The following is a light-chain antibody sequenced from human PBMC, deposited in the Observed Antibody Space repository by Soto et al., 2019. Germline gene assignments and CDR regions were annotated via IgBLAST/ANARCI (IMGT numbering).Light chain of an antibody. CDR2: GAS. CDR3: QQYNNWPPT. Sequence: EIVMTQSPATLSVSPGERATLSCRASQSVSSNLAWYQQKPGQAPRLLIYGASTRATGIPARFSGSGSGTEFNLTISSLLSEDFAVYYCQQYNNWPPTFGQGTKLEIK. CDR1: QSVSSN. J-gene: IGKJ2*01. V-gene: IGKV3-15*01.